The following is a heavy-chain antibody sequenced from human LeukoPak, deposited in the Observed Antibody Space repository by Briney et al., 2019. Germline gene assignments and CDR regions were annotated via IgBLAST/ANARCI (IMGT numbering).Heavy chain of an antibody. V-gene: IGHV3-7*01. J-gene: IGHJ3*01. CDR1: GFTFSSYW. Sequence: GGSLRLSCAASGFTFSSYWMSWVRQAPGKGLEWVANIKQDGSEKYYVDSVKGRFTISRDNAKNSLYLQMNSLRAEDTAVYYCAKAGYSTSWYRFDLWGQGTTVTVSS. D-gene: IGHD6-13*01. CDR3: AKAGYSTSWYRFDL. CDR2: IKQDGSEK.